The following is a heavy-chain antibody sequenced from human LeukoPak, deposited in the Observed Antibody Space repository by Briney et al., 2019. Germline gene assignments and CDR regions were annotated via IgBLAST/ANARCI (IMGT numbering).Heavy chain of an antibody. D-gene: IGHD2-15*01. CDR3: ARAPYCSGGSCPPLELYYYYGMDV. CDR1: GYTFTSYG. V-gene: IGHV7-4-1*02. Sequence: GASVKVSCKASGYTFTSYGISWVRQAPGQGLEWMGWINTNTGNPTYAQGFTGRFVFSLDTSVSTAYLQISSLKAEDTAVYYCARAPYCSGGSCPPLELYYYYGMDVWGQGTTVTVSS. CDR2: INTNTGNP. J-gene: IGHJ6*02.